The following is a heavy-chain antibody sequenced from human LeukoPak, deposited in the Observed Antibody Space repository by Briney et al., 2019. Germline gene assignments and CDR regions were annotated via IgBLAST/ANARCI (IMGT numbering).Heavy chain of an antibody. V-gene: IGHV3-23*01. CDR2: ISGSGGST. J-gene: IGHJ4*02. CDR1: GFTFSSYA. D-gene: IGHD3-22*01. CDR3: AKAGGYYPNYFDY. Sequence: GGSLRLSCAASGFTFSSYAMSWVRQAPGKGLDWVSAISGSGGSTYYADSVKGRFSISRDNSKNTLYLQMNSLRAEDTAVYYCAKAGGYYPNYFDYWGQGTLVTVSS.